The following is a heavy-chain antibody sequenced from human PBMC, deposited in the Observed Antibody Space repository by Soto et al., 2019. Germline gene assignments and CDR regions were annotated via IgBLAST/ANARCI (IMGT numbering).Heavy chain of an antibody. D-gene: IGHD3-22*01. V-gene: IGHV3-33*01. CDR3: ARNYYDSSGYYPFDY. CDR2: IWYDGSNK. J-gene: IGHJ4*02. Sequence: GGSMKISRAASRFTFYSYGMHWVRKAPGKGLEWVAVIWYDGSNKYYADSVKGRFTISRDNSKNTLYLQMNSLRAEDTAVYYCARNYYDSSGYYPFDYWGQGTLVTVSS. CDR1: RFTFYSYG.